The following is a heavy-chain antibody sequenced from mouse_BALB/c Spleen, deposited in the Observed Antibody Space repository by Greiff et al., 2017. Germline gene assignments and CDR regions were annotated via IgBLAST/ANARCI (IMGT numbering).Heavy chain of an antibody. V-gene: IGHV5-6-3*01. Sequence: EVMLVESGGGLVQPGGSLKLSCAASGFTFSSYGMSWVRQTPDKMLELVATINSNGGSTYYPDSVKGRFTISRDNAKNTLYLQMSSLKSEDTAMYYCARDTLRAMDYWGQGTSVTVSS. CDR3: ARDTLRAMDY. J-gene: IGHJ4*01. CDR1: GFTFSSYG. CDR2: INSNGGST.